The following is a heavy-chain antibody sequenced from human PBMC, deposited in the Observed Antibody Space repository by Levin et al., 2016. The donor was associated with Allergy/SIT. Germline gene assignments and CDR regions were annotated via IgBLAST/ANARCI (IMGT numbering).Heavy chain of an antibody. V-gene: IGHV1-46*01. CDR3: ARDWGRSSGRGFTDAFDI. CDR2: INPSGGST. Sequence: WVRQAPGQGLEWMGIINPSGGSTSYAQKFQGRVTMTRDTSTSTVYMELSSLRSEDTAVYYCARDWGRSSGRGFTDAFDIWGQGTMVTVSS. D-gene: IGHD6-19*01. J-gene: IGHJ3*02.